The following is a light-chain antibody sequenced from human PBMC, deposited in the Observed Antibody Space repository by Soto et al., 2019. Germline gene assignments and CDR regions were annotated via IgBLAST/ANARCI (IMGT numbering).Light chain of an antibody. CDR2: EDS. J-gene: IGLJ1*01. V-gene: IGLV3-25*03. CDR1: ALPKQY. Sequence: SYELTQPPSVSVSPGQTARLTCSGDALPKQYAYWYQQKPGQAPVLVIYEDSERPSGIPERFSGSSSGTTVTLTISGVQAEDEADYYCQSADSSGTYVFGTGTKLTVL. CDR3: QSADSSGTYV.